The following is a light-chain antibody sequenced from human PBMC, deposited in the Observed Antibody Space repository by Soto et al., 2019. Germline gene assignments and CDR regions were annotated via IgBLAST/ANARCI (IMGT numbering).Light chain of an antibody. J-gene: IGKJ1*01. CDR3: PQPGDSQCT. V-gene: IGKV3-20*01. CDR2: GAS. Sequence: EIVLTQSPGTLSLSPGEIATLSCRASQSVQFNYVAWYQQKPGQAPRLLIYGASSRATGIPDRFSGSGSGMDFTLTISSLAPEEDTVYYCPQPGDSQCTSAQGTKVDIK. CDR1: QSVQFNY.